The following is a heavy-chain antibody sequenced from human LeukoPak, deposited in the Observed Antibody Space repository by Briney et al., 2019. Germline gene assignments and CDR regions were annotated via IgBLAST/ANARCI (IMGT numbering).Heavy chain of an antibody. CDR2: INPNSGGT. D-gene: IGHD2-15*01. J-gene: IGHJ5*02. Sequence: ASVKVSCKASGYTFTGYYMHWVRQAPGQGLEWMGWINPNSGGTNYAQKFQGRVTMTRDTSISTAYMELSGLRSDDTAVYYCAREVLLGYCSGGSCYSRWFDPWGQGTLVTVSS. CDR1: GYTFTGYY. CDR3: AREVLLGYCSGGSCYSRWFDP. V-gene: IGHV1-2*02.